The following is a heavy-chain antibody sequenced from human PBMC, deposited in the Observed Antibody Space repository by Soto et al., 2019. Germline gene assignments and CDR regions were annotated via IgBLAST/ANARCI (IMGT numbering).Heavy chain of an antibody. D-gene: IGHD3-22*01. J-gene: IGHJ6*02. Sequence: QVQLQESGPGLVKPSGTLSLTCAVSGGSISSSNWWSWVRQPPGKGLEWIGEIYHSGSTNYNPSLKSRVTISVDKSKNQFSLKLSSVTAADTAVYYCARTMIVVAPANIYYYYGMDVWGQGTTVTVSS. CDR3: ARTMIVVAPANIYYYYGMDV. CDR1: GGSISSSNW. CDR2: IYHSGST. V-gene: IGHV4-4*02.